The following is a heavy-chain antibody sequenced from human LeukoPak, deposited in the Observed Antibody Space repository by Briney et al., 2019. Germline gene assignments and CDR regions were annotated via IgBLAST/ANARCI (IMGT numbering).Heavy chain of an antibody. D-gene: IGHD3-10*01. CDR2: IYHSGST. V-gene: IGHV4-30-2*01. CDR1: GGSISSGGYY. CDR3: ARDRGGAFDI. J-gene: IGHJ3*02. Sequence: SETLSLTCTVSGGSISSGGYYWSWIRQPPGKGLEWIGYIYHSGSTYYNPSLKSRVTISVDRSKNQFSLKLSSVTAADTAVYYCARDRGGAFDIWGQGTMVTVSS.